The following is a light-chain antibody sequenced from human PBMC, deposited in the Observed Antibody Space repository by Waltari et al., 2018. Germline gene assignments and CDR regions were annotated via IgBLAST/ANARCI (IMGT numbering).Light chain of an antibody. CDR3: SSYTSSNTFL. Sequence: QSALPQPASVSGSPGQSITISCPGTSSDIGGYDYVSWYQQHPGTAPKLIIYDVNKRPSGVSNRFSGSKSGNTASLTISGLQTDDEADYYCSSYTSSNTFLFGTGTKVTVL. J-gene: IGLJ1*01. V-gene: IGLV2-14*03. CDR1: SSDIGGYDY. CDR2: DVN.